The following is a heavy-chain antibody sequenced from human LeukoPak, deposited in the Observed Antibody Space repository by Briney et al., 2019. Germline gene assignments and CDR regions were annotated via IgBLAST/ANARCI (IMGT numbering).Heavy chain of an antibody. J-gene: IGHJ3*02. CDR1: GGSISSGDYY. D-gene: IGHD2-2*01. CDR3: ARVNRPDHDAFDI. V-gene: IGHV4-30-4*01. Sequence: PSETLSLTCTVSGGSISSGDYYWSWIRQPPGKGLECIGYIYYSGSTDYNPSLKSRVSISLDTSRNQFSLNLRSVTAADTAVYYCARVNRPDHDAFDIWGQGTMVTVSS. CDR2: IYYSGST.